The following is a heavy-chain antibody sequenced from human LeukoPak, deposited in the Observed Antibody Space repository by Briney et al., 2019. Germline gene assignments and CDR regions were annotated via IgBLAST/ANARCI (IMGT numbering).Heavy chain of an antibody. Sequence: GGSLRLSCAASGFPFSSYAMYWVRQAPGKGLMWVARVHGDGDNISYADSVRGRFTISRDNAKDTLYLHMNSLRPEDTAVYYCARAQVGAPTDLWGQGTLVTVSS. CDR1: GFPFSSYA. D-gene: IGHD1-26*01. CDR3: ARAQVGAPTDL. CDR2: VHGDGDNI. J-gene: IGHJ5*02. V-gene: IGHV3-74*01.